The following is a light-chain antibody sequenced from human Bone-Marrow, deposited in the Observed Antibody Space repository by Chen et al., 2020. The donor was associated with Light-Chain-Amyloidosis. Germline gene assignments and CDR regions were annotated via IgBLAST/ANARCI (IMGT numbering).Light chain of an antibody. V-gene: IGLV3-25*03. CDR1: DLPTKY. CDR2: RDT. J-gene: IGLJ2*01. CDR3: QSADSSGTYEVI. Sequence: SYELTQPPSVSVSPGKTARITCSGDDLPTKYAYWYQRKPGQAPVLVIHRDTERPSGISERFSGSSSGTTATLTISGVQAEDEADYHCQSADSSGTYEVIFGGGTKLTVL.